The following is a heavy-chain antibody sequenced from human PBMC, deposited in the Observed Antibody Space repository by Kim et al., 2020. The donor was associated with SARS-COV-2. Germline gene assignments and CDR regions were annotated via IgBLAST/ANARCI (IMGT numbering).Heavy chain of an antibody. CDR2: INSDGSST. V-gene: IGHV3-74*01. D-gene: IGHD6-13*01. CDR1: GFTFSSYW. Sequence: GGSLRLSCAASGFTFSSYWMHWVRQAPGKGLVWVSRINSDGSSTSYADSVKGRFTISRDNAKNTLYLQMNSLRDEDTAVYYCARNVIAAAADAENYYYYYFLDVGGKGTTVTVSS. CDR3: ARNVIAAAADAENYYYYYFLDV. J-gene: IGHJ6*03.